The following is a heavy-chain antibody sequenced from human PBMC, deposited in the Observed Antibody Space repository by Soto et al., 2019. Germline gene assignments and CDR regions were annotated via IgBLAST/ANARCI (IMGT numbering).Heavy chain of an antibody. CDR1: GGSISSSSYY. CDR2: IYYSGST. CDR3: SSTNWVDFDY. Sequence: PSETLSLTCTVSGGSISSSSYYWGWIRQPPGKGLEWIGSIYYSGSTYYNPSLKSRVTISVDTSKNQFSLKLSSVTAADTAVYYCSSTNWVDFDYWGQGTLVTVSS. V-gene: IGHV4-39*01. J-gene: IGHJ4*02. D-gene: IGHD3-16*01.